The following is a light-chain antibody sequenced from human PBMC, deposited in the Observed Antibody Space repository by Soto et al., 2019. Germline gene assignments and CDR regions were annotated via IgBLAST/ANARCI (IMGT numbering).Light chain of an antibody. J-gene: IGLJ1*01. Sequence: QSVLAQPPSVSGAPGQRVTISCTGSSSNIGSTYDVQWYQQLPGTPPKLLIHGNTDRPSGVPDRFSGSKSGTSASLAITGLQADDEGESCWPSYDDSLSVHYVFGSGTKVTVL. V-gene: IGLV1-40*01. CDR2: GNT. CDR3: PSYDDSLSVHYV. CDR1: SSNIGSTYD.